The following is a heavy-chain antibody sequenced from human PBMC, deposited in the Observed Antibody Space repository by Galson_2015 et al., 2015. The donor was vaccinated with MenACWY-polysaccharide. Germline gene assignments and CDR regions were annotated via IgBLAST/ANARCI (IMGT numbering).Heavy chain of an antibody. Sequence: SLRLSCAASGFTFSNYAVNWVRQPPGKGLEWVSAISGSGESTYYADSVKGRFTISRDNSKNTLYLQMNSLRAEDTAVYYCVKVCCSSTTPLWQAFDSWGQGSLVIVSS. D-gene: IGHD2/OR15-2a*01. CDR3: VKVCCSSTTPLWQAFDS. J-gene: IGHJ4*02. CDR1: GFTFSNYA. V-gene: IGHV3-23*01. CDR2: ISGSGEST.